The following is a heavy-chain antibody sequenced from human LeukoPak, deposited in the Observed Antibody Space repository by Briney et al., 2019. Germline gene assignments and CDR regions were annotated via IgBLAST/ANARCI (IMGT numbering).Heavy chain of an antibody. CDR3: AKEFSGSYEN. CDR1: GFPFGDYA. D-gene: IGHD3-10*01. CDR2: ISRDGGTT. V-gene: IGHV3-43*02. J-gene: IGHJ4*02. Sequence: PGGSLRLSCATSGFPFGDYAFYWVRQVPGKGLEWVCSISRDGGTTSYGESVSGRFTISRYNNKNSLFLYMNSLRSEDSALYFCAKEFSGSYENWGQGALVTVSS.